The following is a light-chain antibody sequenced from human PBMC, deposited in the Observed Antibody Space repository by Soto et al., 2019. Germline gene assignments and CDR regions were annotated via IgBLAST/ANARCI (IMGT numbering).Light chain of an antibody. J-gene: IGKJ5*01. CDR3: QQYNNWPLT. CDR2: GAS. V-gene: IGKV3D-15*01. Sequence: EIVMTQSPATLSVSPWERATLSCRASQSVSNNLAWYQQRPGQAPRLLIYGASTRATGVPARVSGGGSGTEFTLTITSLQSEDFAVYWCQQYNNWPLTFGPGTRLEIK. CDR1: QSVSNN.